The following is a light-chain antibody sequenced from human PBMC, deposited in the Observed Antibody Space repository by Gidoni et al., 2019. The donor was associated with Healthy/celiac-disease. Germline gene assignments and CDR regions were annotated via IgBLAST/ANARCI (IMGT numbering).Light chain of an antibody. J-gene: IGKJ3*01. Sequence: IQLTQSPSSLSASVGDRVTITCRASQSISSYLNWYQQKPGKAPKLLIYAASSVQSGVPSRFSGSGSGTDFTLTISSLQSEDFATYYCQQSYSTPFTFGPGTKVDIK. CDR2: AAS. CDR3: QQSYSTPFT. CDR1: QSISSY. V-gene: IGKV1-39*01.